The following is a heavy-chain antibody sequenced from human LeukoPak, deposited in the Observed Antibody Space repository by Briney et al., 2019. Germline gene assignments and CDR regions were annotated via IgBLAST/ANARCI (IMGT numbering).Heavy chain of an antibody. J-gene: IGHJ4*02. Sequence: PSETLSLTCTVSGGSISNYYWSWIRQPAGKGLEWIGRIYTSGSTSYNSSLKSRVTMSVDTSKNQFFLKLSSVAAADTAVYYCARDVGGYNYGYSLDYWGQGTLVSVSS. D-gene: IGHD5-18*01. CDR1: GGSISNYY. V-gene: IGHV4-4*07. CDR3: ARDVGGYNYGYSLDY. CDR2: IYTSGST.